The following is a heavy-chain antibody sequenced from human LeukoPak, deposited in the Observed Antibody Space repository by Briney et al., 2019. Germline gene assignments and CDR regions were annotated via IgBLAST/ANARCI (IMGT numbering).Heavy chain of an antibody. D-gene: IGHD4/OR15-4a*01. J-gene: IGHJ4*02. V-gene: IGHV1-69*05. CDR2: IIPIFGTA. CDR3: AKARGATYGTYYFDY. Sequence: SVKVSCKASGGTFSSYAISWVRQAPGQGLEWMGGIIPIFGTANYAQKFQGRVTITTDESTSTAYMELSSLRSEDTAVYYCAKARGATYGTYYFDYWGQGTLVTVSS. CDR1: GGTFSSYA.